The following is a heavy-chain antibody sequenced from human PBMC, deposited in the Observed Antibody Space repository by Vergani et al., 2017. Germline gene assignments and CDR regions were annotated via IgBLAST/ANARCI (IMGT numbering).Heavy chain of an antibody. Sequence: QVQLVQSGAEVKKPGSSVKVSCKASGHTFTGYYMHWVRQAPGQGLEWMGWVNPNSGGTNYAQKFQGRVTMTRDTSISTAYMELSRLRSDDTAGYYCARQKGGISGYDRNFDYWGQGTLVTVSS. CDR2: VNPNSGGT. V-gene: IGHV1-2*02. CDR3: ARQKGGISGYDRNFDY. J-gene: IGHJ4*02. CDR1: GHTFTGYY. D-gene: IGHD5-12*01.